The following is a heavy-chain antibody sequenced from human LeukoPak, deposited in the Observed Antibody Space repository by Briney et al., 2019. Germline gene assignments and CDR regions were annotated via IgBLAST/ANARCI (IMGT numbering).Heavy chain of an antibody. CDR3: ARGLTTRGMDV. CDR1: GDSVSSNSVA. Sequence: SQTLSLTCAISGDSVSSNSVAWIWIRQSPSRGLEWLGRTYYRSKWYNDCAVSMKSRITINPDTSKNQFSLQLNSVTPEDTAVYYCARGLTTRGMDVWGQGTTVTVSS. J-gene: IGHJ6*02. V-gene: IGHV6-1*01. D-gene: IGHD3-9*01. CDR2: TYYRSKWYN.